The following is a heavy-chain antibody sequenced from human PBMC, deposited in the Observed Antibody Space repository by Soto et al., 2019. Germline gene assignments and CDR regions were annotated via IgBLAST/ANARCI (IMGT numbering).Heavy chain of an antibody. V-gene: IGHV1-2*02. J-gene: IGHJ6*02. CDR1: GYTFTGYY. CDR3: ASPTYLITIFGVVITYYYYYGMDV. CDR2: INPNRGGT. Sequence: ASVKVSCKASGYTFTGYYMHWVRQAPGQGLEWMGWINPNRGGTNYAQKFQGRVTMTRDTSISTAYMELSRLRSDDTAVDYCASPTYLITIFGVVITYYYYYGMDVWGQGTTVTVSS. D-gene: IGHD3-3*01.